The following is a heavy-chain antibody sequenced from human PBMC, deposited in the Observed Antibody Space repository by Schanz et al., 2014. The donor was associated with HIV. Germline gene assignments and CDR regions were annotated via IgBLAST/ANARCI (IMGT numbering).Heavy chain of an antibody. CDR2: ISYDGTNK. Sequence: QVQLVESGGGVVQPGRSLRLSCTASRFTFSSYAMHWVRQAPGEGLEWVAVISYDGTNKYYADSVKGRFTISRDNSKSTLYLQVNSLDTEDTAVYYCARGLGAGGYDYRAYGFGMDVWGQGTTVTVSS. CDR3: ARGLGAGGYDYRAYGFGMDV. CDR1: RFTFSSYA. V-gene: IGHV3-30*04. D-gene: IGHD5-12*01. J-gene: IGHJ6*02.